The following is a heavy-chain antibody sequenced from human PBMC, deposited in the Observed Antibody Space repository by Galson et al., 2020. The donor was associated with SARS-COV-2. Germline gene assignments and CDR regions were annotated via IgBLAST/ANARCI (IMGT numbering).Heavy chain of an antibody. J-gene: IGHJ4*02. CDR1: GGSISSSTYY. D-gene: IGHD5-18*01. Sequence: ETSETLSLTCTVSGGSISSSTYYWGWIRQPPGKGLEWVGSLYYSGSTYYNPSLKSRVTISVDTSKNQFSLKLSSVTAADTAVYYCARHTTSPGHLEGYTYHFDYWGQGTLVTVSS. CDR2: LYYSGST. V-gene: IGHV4-39*01. CDR3: ARHTTSPGHLEGYTYHFDY.